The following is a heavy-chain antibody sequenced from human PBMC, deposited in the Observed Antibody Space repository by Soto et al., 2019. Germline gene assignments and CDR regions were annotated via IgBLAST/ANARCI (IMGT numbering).Heavy chain of an antibody. Sequence: QVQLVQSGAEVKKPGASVKVSCKASGYTFTSYGISWVRQAPGQGLEWMGWISAYNGNTNYAQKLQGRVTMTTDTSTSTGYMELRSLRSDDTAVYYCARAFEKQWLVGFYGYWGQGTLVTVSS. J-gene: IGHJ4*02. CDR1: GYTFTSYG. CDR3: ARAFEKQWLVGFYGY. D-gene: IGHD6-19*01. CDR2: ISAYNGNT. V-gene: IGHV1-18*01.